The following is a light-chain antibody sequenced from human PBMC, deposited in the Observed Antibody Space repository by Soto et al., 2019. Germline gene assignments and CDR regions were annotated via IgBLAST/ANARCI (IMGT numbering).Light chain of an antibody. CDR3: QQYNNWPPWT. J-gene: IGKJ1*01. V-gene: IGKV3-15*01. CDR2: GAS. CDR1: QSVSSN. Sequence: EIVMTQSPATLSVSPGERATLSCRASQSVSSNLAWYQQKPGQAPRLLIYGASTRATGIPARCSGSGSGTEFNLTISSLQSEDFAVYYCQQYNNWPPWTFGQGTKVEIK.